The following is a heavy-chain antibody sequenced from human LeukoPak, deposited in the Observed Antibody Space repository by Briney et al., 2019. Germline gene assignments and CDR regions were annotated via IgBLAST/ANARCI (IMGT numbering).Heavy chain of an antibody. D-gene: IGHD3-22*01. J-gene: IGHJ5*02. V-gene: IGHV4-39*01. CDR2: IYYSGST. Sequence: PSETLSLTCTVSGGSISSSSYYWGWIRQPPGKGLEWIGSIYYSGSTYYNPSLKSRVTISVDTSKNQFSLKLSSVTAADTAVYYCARLSMIAGFDPWGQGTLVTVSS. CDR3: ARLSMIAGFDP. CDR1: GGSISSSSYY.